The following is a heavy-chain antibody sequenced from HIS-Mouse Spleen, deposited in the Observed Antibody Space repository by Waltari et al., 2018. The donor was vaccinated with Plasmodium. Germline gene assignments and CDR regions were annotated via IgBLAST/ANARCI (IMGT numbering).Heavy chain of an antibody. CDR1: GFTFADYA. V-gene: IGHV3-9*01. CDR3: AKDRKYSSSRGAFDI. D-gene: IGHD6-6*01. Sequence: EVQLVESGGGLVQPGRSLRLSCAASGFTFADYAMLWFRQAPGKGVEWVSGMSGNSGSIGYVDSGKGRFTISRDNAKNSLYLQMNSLRAEDTALYYCAKDRKYSSSRGAFDIWGQGTMVTVSS. CDR2: MSGNSGSI. J-gene: IGHJ3*02.